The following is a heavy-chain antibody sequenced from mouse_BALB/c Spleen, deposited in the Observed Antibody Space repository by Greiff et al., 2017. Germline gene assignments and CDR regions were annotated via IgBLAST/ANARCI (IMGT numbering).Heavy chain of an antibody. J-gene: IGHJ3*01. V-gene: IGHV5-17*02. Sequence: EVKVVESGGGLVQPGGSRKLSCAASGFTFSSFGMHWVRQAPEKGLEWVAYISSGSSTIYYADTVKGRFTISRDNPKNTLFLQMTSLRSEDTAMYYCARSYYGSSFAYWGQGTLVTVSA. CDR2: ISSGSSTI. D-gene: IGHD1-1*01. CDR3: ARSYYGSSFAY. CDR1: GFTFSSFG.